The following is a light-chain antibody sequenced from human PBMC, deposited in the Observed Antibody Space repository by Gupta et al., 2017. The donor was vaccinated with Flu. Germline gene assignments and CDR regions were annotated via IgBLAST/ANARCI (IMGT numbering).Light chain of an antibody. J-gene: IGLJ1*01. CDR2: EVS. V-gene: IGLV2-8*01. Sequence: QSVTTSCTGTSSDVGGYNYVSWYQQHPGKAPKLMIYEVSKRPSGVPDRFSGSKSGNTASLTVSGLQAEDEADYYCSSYAGSKGVFGTGTKVTVL. CDR3: SSYAGSKGV. CDR1: SSDVGGYNY.